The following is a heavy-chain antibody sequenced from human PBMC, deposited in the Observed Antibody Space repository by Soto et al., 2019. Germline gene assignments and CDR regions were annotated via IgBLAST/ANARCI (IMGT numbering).Heavy chain of an antibody. CDR1: GGSISSSSYY. Sequence: PSETLSLTCTVSGGSISSSSYYWGWIRQPPGKGLEWIGSIYYSGSTYYNPSLKSRVTISVDTSKNQFSLKVNSVTAADTAVYYCARANYGQWLDYWGQGTVVTVS. CDR2: IYYSGST. D-gene: IGHD6-19*01. CDR3: ARANYGQWLDY. J-gene: IGHJ4*02. V-gene: IGHV4-39*07.